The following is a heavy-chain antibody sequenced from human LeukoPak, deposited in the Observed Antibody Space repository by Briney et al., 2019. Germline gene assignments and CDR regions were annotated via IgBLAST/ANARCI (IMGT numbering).Heavy chain of an antibody. V-gene: IGHV3-11*01. CDR2: ISSSGSTI. CDR1: GFTFSDYY. D-gene: IGHD3-10*01. CDR3: ARPLWFGEPSSGFDY. J-gene: IGHJ4*02. Sequence: GGSLRLSCAASGFTFSDYYMSWIRQAPGKGLEGVSYISSSGSTIYYADSVKGRFTISRDNAKNSLYLQMNSLRAEDTAVYYCARPLWFGEPSSGFDYWGQGTLVTVSS.